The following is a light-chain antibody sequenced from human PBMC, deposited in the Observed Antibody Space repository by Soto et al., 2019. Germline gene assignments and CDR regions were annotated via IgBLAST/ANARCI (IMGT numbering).Light chain of an antibody. V-gene: IGLV2-23*01. CDR3: CSYAGSSTWV. Sequence: QSALTQPASVSGSPGQSITISCTGTSSDVGSYYLVSWYLQHPGKAPKLMIYEGSKRPSGVSNRFSGSKSGNTASLTISGLQAEDEADYYCCSYAGSSTWVFGGGTQLTVL. J-gene: IGLJ3*02. CDR1: SSDVGSYYL. CDR2: EGS.